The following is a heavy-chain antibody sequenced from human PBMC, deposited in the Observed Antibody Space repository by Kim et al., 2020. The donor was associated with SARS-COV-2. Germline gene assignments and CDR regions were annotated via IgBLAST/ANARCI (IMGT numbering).Heavy chain of an antibody. CDR1: GFTFSNFA. V-gene: IGHV3-23*01. Sequence: GGSLRLSCAASGFTFSNFAMSWVRQAPGKGLEWVSLISGSGGSTYYADSVKGRFTISRDNSKNTLYLQMNSLRAEDTAVYYCAKDGAVLMVYAHFDHWGQGTLITVSS. CDR3: AKDGAVLMVYAHFDH. J-gene: IGHJ4*02. D-gene: IGHD2-8*01. CDR2: ISGSGGST.